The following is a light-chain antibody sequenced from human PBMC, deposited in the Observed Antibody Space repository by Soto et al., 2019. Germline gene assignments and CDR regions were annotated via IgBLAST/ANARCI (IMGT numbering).Light chain of an antibody. CDR1: SSDIGCYDY. V-gene: IGLV2-14*01. Sequence: QSALTQPASVSGSPGQSITLSCTGTSSDIGCYDYVSWYQRHPGKAPKLIIYDVNNRHSGVSNRYSGSKSGNTASLTISGLQAEYEAEYYCTSYASGSSHVVFGGGTKLTVL. J-gene: IGLJ2*01. CDR2: DVN. CDR3: TSYASGSSHVV.